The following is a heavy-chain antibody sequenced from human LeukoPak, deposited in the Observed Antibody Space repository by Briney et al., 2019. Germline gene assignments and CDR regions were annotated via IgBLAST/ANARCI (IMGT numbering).Heavy chain of an antibody. D-gene: IGHD5-18*01. Sequence: PVKVSCTASGGTFSSHAISWVRQAPGQGLEWMGRIIPILGIANYAQKFQGRVTITADKSTSTAYMELSSLRSEDTAVYYCARDGSDSYGHRLFDYWGQGTLVTVSS. CDR1: GGTFSSHA. J-gene: IGHJ4*02. CDR2: IIPILGIA. CDR3: ARDGSDSYGHRLFDY. V-gene: IGHV1-69*04.